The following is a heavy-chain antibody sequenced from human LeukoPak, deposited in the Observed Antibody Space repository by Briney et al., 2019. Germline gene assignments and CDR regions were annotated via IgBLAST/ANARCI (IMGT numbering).Heavy chain of an antibody. CDR3: AKDRRPSLSRDVYYFDY. CDR1: GFTFSTYG. CDR2: ISYDGTNK. V-gene: IGHV3-30*18. J-gene: IGHJ4*02. D-gene: IGHD3-16*02. Sequence: GTSLRLSCAASGFTFSTYGMHWVRQAPGKGLEWVAVISYDGTNKYYADSVKGRFTISRDNSKNTLYLQMNSLRTDDTAVYFCAKDRRPSLSRDVYYFDYWGQRTLVTVSS.